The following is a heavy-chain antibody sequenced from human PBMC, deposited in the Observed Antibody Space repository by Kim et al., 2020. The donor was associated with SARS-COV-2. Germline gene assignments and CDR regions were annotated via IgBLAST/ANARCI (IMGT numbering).Heavy chain of an antibody. CDR2: ISYDGSNK. CDR3: ARDSGGLDY. CDR1: GFTFSSYV. V-gene: IGHV3-30-3*01. Sequence: GGSLRLSCAASGFTFSSYVMHWVRQAPGKGLEWVAVISYDGSNKYYADSVKGRFTISRDNSKNTLYLQMNSLRAEDTAVYYCARDSGGLDYWGQGTLVTVSS. J-gene: IGHJ4*02.